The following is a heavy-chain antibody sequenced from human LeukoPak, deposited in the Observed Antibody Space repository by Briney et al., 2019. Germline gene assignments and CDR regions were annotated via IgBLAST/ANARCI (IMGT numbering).Heavy chain of an antibody. CDR3: VIDSGPLSSSAPFDY. CDR1: GFTLSSYA. D-gene: IGHD6-6*01. V-gene: IGHV3-30-3*01. J-gene: IGHJ4*02. Sequence: PGGSLRLSCAASGFTLSSYAMHWVRQAPGKGLEWVAVISYDGSEKYYADSVKGRFTISRDNSKNTLYLQMNSLRAEDTAVYYCVIDSGPLSSSAPFDYWGQGTLVTVSS. CDR2: ISYDGSEK.